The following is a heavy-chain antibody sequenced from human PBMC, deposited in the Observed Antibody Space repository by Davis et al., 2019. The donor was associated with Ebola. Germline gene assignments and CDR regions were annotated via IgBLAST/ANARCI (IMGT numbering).Heavy chain of an antibody. CDR3: ASESHYDFWSGYSIGEGWFDP. V-gene: IGHV1-69*13. J-gene: IGHJ5*02. CDR1: GYTFTSYG. Sequence: SVKVSCKASGYTFTSYGISWVRQAPGQGLEWMGGIIPISGTANYAQKFQGRVTITADESTSTAYMELSSLGSEDTAVYYCASESHYDFWSGYSIGEGWFDPWGQGTLVTVSS. CDR2: IIPISGTA. D-gene: IGHD3-3*01.